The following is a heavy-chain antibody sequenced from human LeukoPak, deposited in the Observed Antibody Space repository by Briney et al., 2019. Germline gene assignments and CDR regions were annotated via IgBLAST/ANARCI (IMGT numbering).Heavy chain of an antibody. V-gene: IGHV3-7*01. CDR2: IKQDGSEK. CDR3: ARNSFTVTTQYYYYGMDV. Sequence: GGSLRLSCAGSGFTFSKYRMSWVRQAPGRGLEWLANIKQDGSEKFYVDSVKGRFTISRDNAKNSLSLQMNSLRAEDTAVYYCARNSFTVTTQYYYYGMDVWGQGTTVTVSS. D-gene: IGHD4-17*01. CDR1: GFTFSKYR. J-gene: IGHJ6*02.